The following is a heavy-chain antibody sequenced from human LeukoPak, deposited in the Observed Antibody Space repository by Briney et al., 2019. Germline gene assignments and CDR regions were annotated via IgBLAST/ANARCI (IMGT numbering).Heavy chain of an antibody. CDR1: GYTFTSYY. CDR2: VNPSGGST. CDR3: AGDYGGIVATTSFVY. J-gene: IGHJ4*02. D-gene: IGHD5-12*01. V-gene: IGHV1-46*01. Sequence: ASVKVSCKASGYTFTSYYMHWVRQAPGQGLEWMGIVNPSGGSTSYAQKFKGRVTMTRDTSTSTVYMELSSLRSEDTAVYYCAGDYGGIVATTSFVYCGQGTLVAVSS.